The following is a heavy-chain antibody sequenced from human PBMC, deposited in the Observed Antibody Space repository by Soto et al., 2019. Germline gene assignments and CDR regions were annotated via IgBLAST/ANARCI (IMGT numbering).Heavy chain of an antibody. CDR1: GFTFSNYW. CDR3: ARVAVGYYYMDV. Sequence: GGSLRLSCAASGFTFSNYWMHWVRQAPGKGLVWVSRINSDGTRTNYADSVKGRFTISRDNAENTLYLQMNSLTAEGTAVYYCARVAVGYYYMDVWGKGTTVTVSS. CDR2: INSDGTRT. V-gene: IGHV3-74*01. J-gene: IGHJ6*03.